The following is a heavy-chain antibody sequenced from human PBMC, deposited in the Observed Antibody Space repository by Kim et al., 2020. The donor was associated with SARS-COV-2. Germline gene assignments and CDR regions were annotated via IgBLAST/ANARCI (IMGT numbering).Heavy chain of an antibody. CDR3: TRESNYDIFSDY. D-gene: IGHD3-9*01. J-gene: IGHJ4*02. V-gene: IGHV3-49*02. Sequence: EYAASVKGRFTNSRDDSKSIAYLQMNSLKTEDTAVYYCTRESNYDIFSDYWGQGTLVTVSS.